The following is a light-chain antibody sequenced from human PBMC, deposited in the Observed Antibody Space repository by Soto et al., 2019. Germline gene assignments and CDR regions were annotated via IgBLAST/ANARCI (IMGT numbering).Light chain of an antibody. CDR1: SSNIGGNS. J-gene: IGLJ1*01. Sequence: QSVLTQPPSVSAAPGQNVTISCSGGSSNIGGNSVSWYQQLPGTAPKLLLYDDNKRPSGIPDRFSGSKSGTSATLGITGFESGDEADYYCGSWDSSLSVAVFGNRNKLTVL. CDR3: GSWDSSLSVAV. V-gene: IGLV1-51*01. CDR2: DDN.